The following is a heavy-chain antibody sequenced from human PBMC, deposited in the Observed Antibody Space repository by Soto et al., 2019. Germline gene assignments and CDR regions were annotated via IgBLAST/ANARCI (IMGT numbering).Heavy chain of an antibody. J-gene: IGHJ6*02. CDR2: MNPNSGNT. D-gene: IGHD2-2*01. Sequence: VASVKVSCKASGYPFSNYYIHWVRQATGQGIEWMGWMNPNSGNTGYAQKFQGRVTMTRNTSIRTAYMELSSLIFDDTAVYYCARGLEYAGMDVWGQGTTVTVSS. CDR1: GYPFSNYY. CDR3: ARGLEYAGMDV. V-gene: IGHV1-8*02.